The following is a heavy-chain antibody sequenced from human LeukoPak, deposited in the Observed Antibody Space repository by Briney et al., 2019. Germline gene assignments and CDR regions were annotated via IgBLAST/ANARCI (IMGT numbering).Heavy chain of an antibody. CDR1: GFTFSSYS. Sequence: PGGSLRLSCAASGFTFSSYSMNWVRQAPGKGLEWVAVISYDGSNKYYADSVKGRFTISRDNSKNTLYLQMNSLRAEDTAVYYCAKDGYIGYCSGGSCYGNRDLDVWGKGTTVTVSS. J-gene: IGHJ6*04. D-gene: IGHD2-15*01. CDR3: AKDGYIGYCSGGSCYGNRDLDV. CDR2: ISYDGSNK. V-gene: IGHV3-30*18.